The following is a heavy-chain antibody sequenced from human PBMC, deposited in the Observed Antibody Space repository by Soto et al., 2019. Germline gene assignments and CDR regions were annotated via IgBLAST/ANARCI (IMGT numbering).Heavy chain of an antibody. CDR3: ARRKYLDY. Sequence: SGGSLRLSCAASGFTFSNAWMNWVRQAPGKGLEWVGRIISKTNGGTTDYAAPVKGRFTISRDDSKRVAHLQMNSLETEDTAVYFCARRKYLDYWGQGTLVTVSS. J-gene: IGHJ4*02. V-gene: IGHV3-15*07. CDR2: IISKTNGGTT. D-gene: IGHD6-6*01. CDR1: GFTFSNAW.